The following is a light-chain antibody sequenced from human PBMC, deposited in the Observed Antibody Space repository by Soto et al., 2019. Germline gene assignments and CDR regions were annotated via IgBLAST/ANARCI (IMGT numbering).Light chain of an antibody. CDR2: DAS. J-gene: IGKJ4*01. CDR1: QTISNNF. V-gene: IGKV3D-20*01. CDR3: QQFDKLIT. Sequence: EIVLTQSPATLSLSPGERATLSCGASQTISNNFLAWYQQRPGLAPRLLNYDASNRAAGIPDRFSGSGSGTDFTLTISRLEPEDFAVYYCQQFDKLITFGGGTKGNIK.